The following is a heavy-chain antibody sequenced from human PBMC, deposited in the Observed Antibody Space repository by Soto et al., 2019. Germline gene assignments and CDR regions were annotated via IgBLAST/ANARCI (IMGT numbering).Heavy chain of an antibody. Sequence: ASVKVSCKASGYTFTRSGISWVRQAPGQRLEWMGWISTYNGNTKYAQKFQGRVTMTTDTSASTAYMELSSLRSEDTAVYYCARDLGGWPDYWGQGTLVTVSS. CDR2: ISTYNGNT. J-gene: IGHJ4*02. V-gene: IGHV1-18*01. CDR1: GYTFTRSG. CDR3: ARDLGGWPDY. D-gene: IGHD2-15*01.